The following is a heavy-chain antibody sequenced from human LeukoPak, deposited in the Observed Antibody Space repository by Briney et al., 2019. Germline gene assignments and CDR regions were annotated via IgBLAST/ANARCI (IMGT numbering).Heavy chain of an antibody. D-gene: IGHD1-26*01. CDR2: IYHSGST. Sequence: SETLSLTCAVSGGSISSSNWWSWVRQPPVKGLEWIGEIYHSGSTNYNPSLKSRVIISVDKSKNQFSLKLSSVTAADTAVYYCARAGILDAFDIWGQGTMVTVSS. J-gene: IGHJ3*02. CDR1: GGSISSSNW. CDR3: ARAGILDAFDI. V-gene: IGHV4-4*02.